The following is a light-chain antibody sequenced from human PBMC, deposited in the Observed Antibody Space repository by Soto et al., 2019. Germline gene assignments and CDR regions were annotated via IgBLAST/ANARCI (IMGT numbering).Light chain of an antibody. Sequence: VVTQPPGTLSLSPGERATLSCRASQSVSSSYIAWYQQKPGQAPRLLIYGPSSRATGIPDRFSGSGSGTDFTLTISRLEPEDFAVYYCQQFGSSPPRITFGQGTRLEI. CDR3: QQFGSSPPRIT. J-gene: IGKJ5*01. V-gene: IGKV3-20*01. CDR2: GPS. CDR1: QSVSSSY.